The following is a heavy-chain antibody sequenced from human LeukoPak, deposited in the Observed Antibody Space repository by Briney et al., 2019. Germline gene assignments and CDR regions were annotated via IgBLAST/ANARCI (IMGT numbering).Heavy chain of an antibody. CDR1: GGSISSSSYY. J-gene: IGHJ4*02. D-gene: IGHD3-3*01. V-gene: IGHV4-39*01. CDR3: ARLGAGPTYYDFWSGYSSFYFDY. CDR2: IHYSGNT. Sequence: SETLSLTCTVSGGSISSSSYYWGWIRQPPGKGLEWIGGIHYSGNTYYNPSLKSRVTISVDTSKNQFSLKLSSVTAADTAVYYCARLGAGPTYYDFWSGYSSFYFDYWGQGTLVTVSS.